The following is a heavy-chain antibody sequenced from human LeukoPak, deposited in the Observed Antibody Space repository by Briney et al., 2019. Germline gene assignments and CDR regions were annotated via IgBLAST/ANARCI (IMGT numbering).Heavy chain of an antibody. CDR3: ATGPHYYGSGSYYPPCY. D-gene: IGHD3-10*01. V-gene: IGHV1-24*01. J-gene: IGHJ4*02. CDR2: FDPEDGET. Sequence: ASVKVSCKVSGYTHTELSMHWVRQAPGKGLEWMGGFDPEDGETIYAQKFQGRVTMTEDTSTDTAYMELSSLRSEDTAVYYCATGPHYYGSGSYYPPCYWGQGTLVTVSS. CDR1: GYTHTELS.